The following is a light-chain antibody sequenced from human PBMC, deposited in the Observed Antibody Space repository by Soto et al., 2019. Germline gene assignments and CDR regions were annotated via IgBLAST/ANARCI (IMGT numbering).Light chain of an antibody. J-gene: IGKJ1*01. CDR3: QQYHNSILM. CDR2: GAS. CDR1: QSVSSSH. V-gene: IGKV3-20*01. Sequence: ENVLTQSPGTLSLSPGERATLSCRASQSVSSSHLAWYHQKPGQAPRLLMYGASSRATGIPDRFSGGGSGADFTLTISRLEPEDFGVYYCQQYHNSILMFGQGTKVDIK.